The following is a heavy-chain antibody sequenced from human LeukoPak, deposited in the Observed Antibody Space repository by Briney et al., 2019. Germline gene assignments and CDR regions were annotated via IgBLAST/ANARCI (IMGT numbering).Heavy chain of an antibody. CDR1: GGTFSSYA. CDR2: IIPIFGTA. Sequence: SVKVSCKASGGTFSSYAISWVRQAPGQGLEWMGGIIPIFGTANYAQKFQGRVTITADESTSTAYMERSSLRSEDTAVYYCARAWVVGVPGCDYWGQGTLVTVSS. V-gene: IGHV1-69*13. D-gene: IGHD1-26*01. J-gene: IGHJ4*02. CDR3: ARAWVVGVPGCDY.